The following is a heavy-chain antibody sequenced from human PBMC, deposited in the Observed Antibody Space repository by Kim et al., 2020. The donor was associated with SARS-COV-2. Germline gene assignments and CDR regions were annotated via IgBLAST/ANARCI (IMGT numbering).Heavy chain of an antibody. CDR1: GFTFSSYG. J-gene: IGHJ4*02. CDR2: ISYDGSNK. V-gene: IGHV3-30*18. Sequence: GGSLRLSCAASGFTFSSYGMHWVRQAPGKGLEWVAVISYDGSNKYYADSVKGRFTISRDNSKNTLYLQMNSLRAEDTAVYYCAKTGDYYGSGSYVGLGSVDYWGQGTLVTVSS. CDR3: AKTGDYYGSGSYVGLGSVDY. D-gene: IGHD3-10*01.